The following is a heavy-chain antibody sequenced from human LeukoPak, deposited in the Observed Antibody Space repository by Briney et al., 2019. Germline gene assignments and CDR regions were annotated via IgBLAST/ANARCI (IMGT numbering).Heavy chain of an antibody. D-gene: IGHD2-15*01. CDR2: IYTSGST. Sequence: PSETLSLTCTVSGGSISSYYWSWIRQPAGKGLEWIGRIYTSGSTNYNPSLKSRVTMSVDTSKNQFSLKLSSVTATDTAVYYCARLGFCRGDNCLDDYWGQGILVTVSS. CDR1: GGSISSYY. V-gene: IGHV4-4*07. CDR3: ARLGFCRGDNCLDDY. J-gene: IGHJ4*02.